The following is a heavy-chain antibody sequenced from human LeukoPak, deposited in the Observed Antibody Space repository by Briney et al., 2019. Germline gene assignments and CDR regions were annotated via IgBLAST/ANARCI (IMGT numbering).Heavy chain of an antibody. J-gene: IGHJ6*02. Sequence: GGSLRLSCAGSGFTSNTYSMNWVRQGPGKGLEWVSYISTSRSTIYYADSVKGRFTVSRDNSKNSLFLQMNTLRDEDTAVYYCVRDSQDYSNYYYYYYGMDVWGQGTTVTVSS. CDR3: VRDSQDYSNYYYYYYGMDV. D-gene: IGHD4-11*01. CDR1: GFTSNTYS. CDR2: ISTSRSTI. V-gene: IGHV3-48*02.